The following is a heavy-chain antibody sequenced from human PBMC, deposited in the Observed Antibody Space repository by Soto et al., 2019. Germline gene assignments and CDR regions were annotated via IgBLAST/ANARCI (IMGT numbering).Heavy chain of an antibody. CDR1: GFTFSSYS. J-gene: IGHJ6*02. CDR3: ARYSGYDPRVDV. V-gene: IGHV3-21*01. Sequence: PGGSLRLSCAASGFTFSSYSMNWVRQAPGKGLEWVSSISSSSSYIYYADLVKGRFTISRDNAKNSLYLQMNSLRAEDTAVYYCARYSGYDPRVDVWGQGTTVTVSS. CDR2: ISSSSSYI. D-gene: IGHD5-12*01.